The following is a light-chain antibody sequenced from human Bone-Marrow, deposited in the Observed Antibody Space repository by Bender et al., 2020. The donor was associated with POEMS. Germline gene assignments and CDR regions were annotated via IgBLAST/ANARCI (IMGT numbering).Light chain of an antibody. CDR2: SSH. CDR1: SSNIGAHA. J-gene: IGLJ3*02. V-gene: IGLV1-44*01. CDR3: AVWGDSLNGGV. Sequence: QSVLTQPPSASGTPGQRVTISCSGGSSNIGAHAVNWYQHLPGTAPKLLIYSSHRRPSEVPDRCSGSSSVTSASLAISGLRSEDEADYYCAVWGDSLNGGVFGGGTKLTVL.